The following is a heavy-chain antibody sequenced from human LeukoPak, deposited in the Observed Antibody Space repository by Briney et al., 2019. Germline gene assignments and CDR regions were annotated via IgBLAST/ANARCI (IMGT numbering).Heavy chain of an antibody. CDR3: ARGGSGWSHYYYGMDV. Sequence: GSSVKVSCKASGGTFSSYAISWVRQAPGQGLEWMGGIIPIFGTANYAQKFQGRVTITADESTSTAYMELSSLRSEDTAVYYCARGGSGWSHYYYGMDVWGQGTAVTVSS. D-gene: IGHD6-19*01. J-gene: IGHJ6*02. CDR2: IIPIFGTA. V-gene: IGHV1-69*01. CDR1: GGTFSSYA.